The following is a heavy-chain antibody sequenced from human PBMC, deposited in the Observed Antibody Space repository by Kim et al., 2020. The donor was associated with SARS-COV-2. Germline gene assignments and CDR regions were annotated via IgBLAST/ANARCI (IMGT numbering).Heavy chain of an antibody. J-gene: IGHJ5*02. CDR2: YSGGT. CDR3: AGGVGFDP. D-gene: IGHD2-15*01. Sequence: YSGGTNYHPSHKSRGTMSVDTSKKQLSLKLSSVTAADTAVYYCAGGVGFDPWGQGTLVTVSS. V-gene: IGHV4-59*09.